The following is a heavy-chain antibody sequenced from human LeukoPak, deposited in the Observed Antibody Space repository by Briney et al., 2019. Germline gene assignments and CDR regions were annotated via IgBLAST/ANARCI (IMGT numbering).Heavy chain of an antibody. V-gene: IGHV3-30*03. J-gene: IGHJ4*02. CDR1: GFTFSSYG. D-gene: IGHD6-19*01. Sequence: PGGSLRLSCAASGFTFSSYGMHWVRQAPGKGLEWVAVISYDGSNKYYADSVKGRFTISRDNSKNTLYLQMNSLRAEDTAVYYCAREGDSSLVDYWGQGTLVTVSS. CDR3: AREGDSSLVDY. CDR2: ISYDGSNK.